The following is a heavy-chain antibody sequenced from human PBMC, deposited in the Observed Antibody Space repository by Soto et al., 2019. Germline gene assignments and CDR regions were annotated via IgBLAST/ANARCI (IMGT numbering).Heavy chain of an antibody. CDR3: ARDQTGFDY. V-gene: IGHV1-69*08. CDR1: GATFSRDT. Sequence: QVHLVQSGAEVKKPGSSVKVSCKASGATFSRDTFSWVRQAPGQGLEWVGRITPVLGVEIYAQRFQGRVTITADTSATTVYMELSSLTSEDTAMYFCARDQTGFDYWGQGTLVTVPS. CDR2: ITPVLGVE. J-gene: IGHJ4*02.